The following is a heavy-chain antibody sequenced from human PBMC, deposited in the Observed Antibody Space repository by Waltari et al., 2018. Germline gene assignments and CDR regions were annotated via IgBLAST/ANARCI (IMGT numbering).Heavy chain of an antibody. J-gene: IGHJ6*02. CDR2: ISAYNGNT. CDR3: ARDPGPPYYDFWSGTIYYYYYGMDV. V-gene: IGHV1-18*01. CDR1: GYTFTSYG. D-gene: IGHD3-3*01. Sequence: QVQLVQSGAEVKKPGASVKVSCKASGYTFTSYGISWVRPAPGQGLAWMGWISAYNGNTNYAQKLQGRVTMTTDTSTSTAYMELRSLRSDDTAVYYCARDPGPPYYDFWSGTIYYYYYGMDVWGQGTTVTVSS.